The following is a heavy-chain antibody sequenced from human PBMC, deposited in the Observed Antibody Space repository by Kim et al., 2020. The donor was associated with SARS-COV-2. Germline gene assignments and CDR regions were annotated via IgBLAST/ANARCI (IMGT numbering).Heavy chain of an antibody. D-gene: IGHD3-9*01. V-gene: IGHV4-39*01. CDR1: GGSISSSSYY. CDR2: IYYSGST. J-gene: IGHJ2*01. CDR3: AGLRYYDILTGYSYWYFDL. Sequence: SETLSLTCTVSGGSISSSSYYWGWIRQPPGKGLEWIGSIYYSGSTYYNPSLKSRVTISVDTSKNQFSLKLSSVTAADTAVYYCAGLRYYDILTGYSYWYFDLWGRGTLVTVSS.